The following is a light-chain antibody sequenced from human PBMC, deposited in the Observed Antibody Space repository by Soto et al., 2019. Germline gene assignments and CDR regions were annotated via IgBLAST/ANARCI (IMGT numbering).Light chain of an antibody. J-gene: IGLJ3*02. CDR1: SSDVGGYNY. V-gene: IGLV2-11*01. CDR3: CSYAGTDTQWV. Sequence: QSALTQPRSVSGSPGQSVTISCTGTSSDVGGYNYVSWYQQHPGKAPKLVIYDVSKRPSGVPDRFSGSKSGNTASLTVSGLQAEDEADYSCCSYAGTDTQWVFGGGTKLTVL. CDR2: DVS.